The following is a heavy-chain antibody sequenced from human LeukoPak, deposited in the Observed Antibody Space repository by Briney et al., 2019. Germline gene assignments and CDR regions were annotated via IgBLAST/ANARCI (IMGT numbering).Heavy chain of an antibody. CDR1: GYXFSSYY. CDR2: INPSCGIT. D-gene: IGHD1-26*01. V-gene: IGHV1-46*01. CDR3: ARYSGSYHTYFDS. Sequence: GASVRVSCKASGYXFSSYYIHWVRQAPGQGLEWMGIINPSCGITTYAQKFACRVTMTRDTSTSTVDMKLSRLRSEDTAVYYCARYSGSYHTYFDSWGQGTLVTVSS. J-gene: IGHJ4*02.